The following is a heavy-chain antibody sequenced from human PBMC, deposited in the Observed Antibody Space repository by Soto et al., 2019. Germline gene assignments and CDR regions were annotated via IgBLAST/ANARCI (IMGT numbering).Heavy chain of an antibody. CDR1: GFPFSTSA. CDR3: GKYSGSYPVYNGMNL. D-gene: IGHD1-26*01. CDR2: ISDTSDAA. V-gene: IGHV3-23*01. J-gene: IGHJ6*02. Sequence: EVQLLESGGGLVQPGGSLRLSCAASGFPFSTSAMNWVRQAPGKGLEWVSIISDTSDAAHYAESVKGRSTSSRDNSKNTLYLQMNSLRAEDTAVYYCGKYSGSYPVYNGMNLWGQGTTVTVSS.